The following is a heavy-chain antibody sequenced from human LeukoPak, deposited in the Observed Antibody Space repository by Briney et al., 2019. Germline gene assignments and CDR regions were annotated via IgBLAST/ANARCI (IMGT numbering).Heavy chain of an antibody. CDR3: AKDRIVGATTGWFDP. CDR2: ISGDGGST. D-gene: IGHD1-26*01. CDR1: GFTFDDYA. J-gene: IGHJ5*02. Sequence: GGSLRLSCAASGFTFDDYAMHWVRQAPGKGLEWVSLISGDGGSTYYEDSVKGRFTISRDNSKNSLYLQMNSLRTEDTALYYCAKDRIVGATTGWFDPWGQGTLVTVSS. V-gene: IGHV3-43*02.